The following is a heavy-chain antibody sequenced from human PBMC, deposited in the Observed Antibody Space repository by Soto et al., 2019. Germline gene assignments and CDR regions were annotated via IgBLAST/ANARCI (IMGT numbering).Heavy chain of an antibody. CDR2: IKSKTDGGTT. CDR3: TTDRYYDSSGYRPSFDALDI. D-gene: IGHD3-22*01. Sequence: GGSLRLSCAASGVTVSGNYMTWVRQAPGKGLEWVGRIKSKTDGGTTDYAAPVKGRFTISRDDSKNTLYLQMNSLKTEDTAVYYCTTDRYYDSSGYRPSFDALDIWGQGTMVTVSS. V-gene: IGHV3-15*07. CDR1: GVTVSGNY. J-gene: IGHJ3*02.